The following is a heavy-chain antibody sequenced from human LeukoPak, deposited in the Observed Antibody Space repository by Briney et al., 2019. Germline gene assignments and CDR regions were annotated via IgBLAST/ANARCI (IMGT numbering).Heavy chain of an antibody. Sequence: GGSLRLSCAASGFTFSSYSMSWVRQAPGKGLEWVSDISSRSSTIYYADSVKGRSTISRDNAKSSLYLQMNSLRAEDTAVYYCARAGITTTGPLFQHWGQGTLVTVSS. CDR1: GFTFSSYS. CDR3: ARAGITTTGPLFQH. D-gene: IGHD6-13*01. V-gene: IGHV3-48*01. J-gene: IGHJ1*01. CDR2: ISSRSSTI.